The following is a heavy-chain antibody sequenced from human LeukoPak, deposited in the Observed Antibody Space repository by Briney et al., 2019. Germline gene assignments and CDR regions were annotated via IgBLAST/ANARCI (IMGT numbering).Heavy chain of an antibody. CDR3: ARDGLRRRIMTTFGGGGQFDY. Sequence: PSETLSLTCAVYGGSFSGYYWTLIRQPPGKGLEWVGEINHSGSTNYNPSLKSRVAISIDTSKNQFSLKLSSVTAADTAVYYCARDGLRRRIMTTFGGGGQFDYWGQGTLVTVSS. D-gene: IGHD3-16*01. J-gene: IGHJ4*02. CDR2: INHSGST. V-gene: IGHV4-34*01. CDR1: GGSFSGYY.